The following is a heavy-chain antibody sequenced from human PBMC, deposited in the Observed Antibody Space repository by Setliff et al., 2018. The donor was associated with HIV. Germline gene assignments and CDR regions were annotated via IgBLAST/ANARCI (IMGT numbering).Heavy chain of an antibody. CDR2: VYISGST. J-gene: IGHJ4*02. Sequence: SETLSLTCTVSGGSISSDYWSWIRQPAGKGLEWIGRVYISGSTNYSPSLRSRVTMSVDTSKNQVSLKLSSVTAADTAVYYCARAISAAGIAPFDFWGQGTPVTVSS. CDR3: ARAISAAGIAPFDF. D-gene: IGHD6-13*01. V-gene: IGHV4-4*07. CDR1: GGSISSDY.